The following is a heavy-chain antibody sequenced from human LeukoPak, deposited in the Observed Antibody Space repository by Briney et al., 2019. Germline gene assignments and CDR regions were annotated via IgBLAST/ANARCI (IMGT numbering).Heavy chain of an antibody. Sequence: GGSLRLSCAASGFTFSSYWMHWVRQAPGKGLVWVSRINSGSSTTYADSVKGRFTISRDNAKNSLYLQMSSLRAEDTAVYYCARGLYSTSYYYYYMDVWGKGTTVTVSS. J-gene: IGHJ6*03. V-gene: IGHV3-74*03. CDR3: ARGLYSTSYYYYYMDV. CDR2: INSGSST. D-gene: IGHD6-6*01. CDR1: GFTFSSYW.